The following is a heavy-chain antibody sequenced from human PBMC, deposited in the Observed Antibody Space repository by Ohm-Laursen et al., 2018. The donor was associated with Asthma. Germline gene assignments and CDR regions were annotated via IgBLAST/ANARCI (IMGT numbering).Heavy chain of an antibody. CDR1: EFTFSLYS. CDR3: AREWGGMDV. V-gene: IGHV3-48*01. CDR2: ISSSSSTI. Sequence: SLRLSCAASEFTFSLYSMNWVRQAPGKGLEWVSYISSSSSTIYYADSVKGRFTISRDNAKNSLYLQMNNLRAEDVAIYYCAREWGGMDVWGPGTTVTVSS. D-gene: IGHD3-16*01. J-gene: IGHJ6*02.